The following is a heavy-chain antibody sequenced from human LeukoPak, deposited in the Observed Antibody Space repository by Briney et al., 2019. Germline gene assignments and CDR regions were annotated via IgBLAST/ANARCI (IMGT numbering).Heavy chain of an antibody. Sequence: SVKVSCKASGGTFSSYAISWVRQAPGQGLEWMGGIIPIFGTANYAQKFQGRVTITADESTSTAYMELSSLRSEDTAVYYCARTSYYYDSSGYHGAFDIWGQGTMVTVSS. D-gene: IGHD3-22*01. V-gene: IGHV1-69*01. CDR1: GGTFSSYA. CDR2: IIPIFGTA. J-gene: IGHJ3*02. CDR3: ARTSYYYDSSGYHGAFDI.